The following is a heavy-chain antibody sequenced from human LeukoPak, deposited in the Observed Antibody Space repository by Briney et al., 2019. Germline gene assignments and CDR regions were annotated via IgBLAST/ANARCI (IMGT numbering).Heavy chain of an antibody. J-gene: IGHJ4*02. Sequence: GGSLRLSCAASGFTFSSSAMSWVRQAPGKGLEWVSAISGSGGSTYYADPVKGRFTISRDNSKNTLYLQMNSLRAEDTAVYYCTKGPSKDTTIDYWGQGTLVTVSS. CDR2: ISGSGGST. V-gene: IGHV3-23*01. D-gene: IGHD5-18*01. CDR3: TKGPSKDTTIDY. CDR1: GFTFSSSA.